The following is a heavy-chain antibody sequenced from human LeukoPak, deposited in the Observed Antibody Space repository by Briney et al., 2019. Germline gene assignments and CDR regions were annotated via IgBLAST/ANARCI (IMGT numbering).Heavy chain of an antibody. CDR1: RGTFSSYG. J-gene: IGHJ4*02. CDR2: VIAIFGRV. V-gene: IGHV1-69*05. Sequence: SVKVSCKASRGTFSSYGISWVRQAPGQGLEWMGGVIAIFGRVEYGQKFQGRATITTDESTSTAYMELSSLTSEDTGVYYCARGELGDSSGFSFFDYWGQGTLVTVSS. D-gene: IGHD3-22*01. CDR3: ARGELGDSSGFSFFDY.